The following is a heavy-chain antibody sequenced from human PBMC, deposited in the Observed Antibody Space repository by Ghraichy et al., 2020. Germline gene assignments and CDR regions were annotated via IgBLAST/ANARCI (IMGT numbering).Heavy chain of an antibody. CDR2: IIPILGIA. D-gene: IGHD2-21*02. V-gene: IGHV1-69*04. CDR1: GGTFSSYA. J-gene: IGHJ4*02. Sequence: SVKVSCKASGGTFSSYAISWVRQAPGQGLEWMGRIIPILGIANYAQKFQGRVTITADKSTSTAYMELSSLRSEDTAVYYCASAPEAYCGGDCYAFDYWGQGTLVTVSS. CDR3: ASAPEAYCGGDCYAFDY.